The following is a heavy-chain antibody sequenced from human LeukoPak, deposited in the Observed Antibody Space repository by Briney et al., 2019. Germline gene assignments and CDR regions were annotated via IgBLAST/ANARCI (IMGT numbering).Heavy chain of an antibody. CDR3: ARLGYCSSTSCDY. V-gene: IGHV1-69*02. CDR2: TIPILGIA. Sequence: ASVKVSCKASGGTFSSYTISWVRQAPGQGLEWMGRTIPILGIANYAQKFQGRVTITADKSTSTAYMELSSLRSEDTAVYYCARLGYCSSTSCDYWGQGTLVTVSS. J-gene: IGHJ4*02. CDR1: GGTFSSYT. D-gene: IGHD2-2*01.